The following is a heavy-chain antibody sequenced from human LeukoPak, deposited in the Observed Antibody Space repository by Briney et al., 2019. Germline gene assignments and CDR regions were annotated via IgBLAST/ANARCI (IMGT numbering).Heavy chain of an antibody. Sequence: GASVKVSCKASGYAFTSYYMHWVRQSPGQGLEWLGIINPSAGSTGYARKFQGRVTMTRDTSTGTVNMDLSSLRSEDTAVYYCARGYGGITDAFDIWGQGTLVTVSS. CDR3: ARGYGGITDAFDI. CDR1: GYAFTSYY. CDR2: INPSAGST. V-gene: IGHV1-46*01. D-gene: IGHD4-23*01. J-gene: IGHJ3*02.